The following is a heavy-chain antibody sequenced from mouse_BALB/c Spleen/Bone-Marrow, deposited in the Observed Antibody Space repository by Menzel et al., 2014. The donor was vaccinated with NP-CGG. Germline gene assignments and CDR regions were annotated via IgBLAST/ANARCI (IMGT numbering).Heavy chain of an antibody. D-gene: IGHD2-4*01. CDR2: INPYNDGT. CDR3: AREGGLRRGDYYAMDY. Sequence: VQLQQSGPELVKPGASVKMSCKASGYTFTAYVMHWVQQKPGQGLGWIGYINPYNDGTKYNEKFKGKATLTSDKSSSTAYMELSSLTSEDSAVYYCAREGGLRRGDYYAMDYWGQGTSVTVSS. V-gene: IGHV1-14*01. J-gene: IGHJ4*01. CDR1: GYTFTAYV.